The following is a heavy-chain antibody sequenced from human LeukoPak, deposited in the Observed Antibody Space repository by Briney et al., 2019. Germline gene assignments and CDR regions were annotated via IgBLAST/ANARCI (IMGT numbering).Heavy chain of an antibody. CDR3: TRGVASYDY. CDR1: GFTFGDYA. Sequence: PGGSLRLSCTASGFTFGDYAMSWVRQAPGKGLEWVGFIRSKAYGGTTEYAASAKGRFTISRDDSKSIAYLQMNSLKTEDTAVYYCTRGVASYDYWGQGTLVTVSS. V-gene: IGHV3-49*04. D-gene: IGHD2-15*01. CDR2: IRSKAYGGTT. J-gene: IGHJ4*02.